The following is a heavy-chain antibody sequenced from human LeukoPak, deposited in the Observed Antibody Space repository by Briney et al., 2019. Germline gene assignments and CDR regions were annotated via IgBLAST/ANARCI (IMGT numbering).Heavy chain of an antibody. CDR1: GGSISSNNW. CDR3: ATVLYYDSSGYER. Sequence: PSETLSLTCAVSGGSISSNNWWSWVRQPPGKGLEWIWEIYHSGSTNYNPSLKSRVTISVDKSKNQFSLKLSSVTAADTAMYYCATVLYYDSSGYERWGQGTLVTVSS. V-gene: IGHV4-4*02. J-gene: IGHJ4*02. CDR2: IYHSGST. D-gene: IGHD3-22*01.